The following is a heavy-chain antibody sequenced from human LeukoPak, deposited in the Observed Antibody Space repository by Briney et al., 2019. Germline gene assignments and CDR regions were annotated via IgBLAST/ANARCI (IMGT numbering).Heavy chain of an antibody. Sequence: GGSLRLSCTASGFTFSTYGMHWVRQAPGKGLEWVTLISYDGSTKYYSDSVKGRFTISRDNSKNTLYLQMNSLRAEDTAVYHCAKGRIGFDSWGQGILVTVSS. J-gene: IGHJ5*01. CDR1: GFTFSTYG. CDR2: ISYDGSTK. CDR3: AKGRIGFDS. V-gene: IGHV3-30*18.